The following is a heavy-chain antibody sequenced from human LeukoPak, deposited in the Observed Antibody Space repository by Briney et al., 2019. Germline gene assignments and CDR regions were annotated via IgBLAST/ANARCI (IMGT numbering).Heavy chain of an antibody. CDR1: GFTFRSHS. J-gene: IGHJ6*02. Sequence: GGSLRLSCAASGFTFRSHSMSWVRQGPGKGLECVSYISSTSGTIYYADSVKGRFTISRDNAKNSLYLQMNSLREEDTAVYYCARDYYGMDVRGQGTTVTVSS. CDR2: ISSTSGTI. V-gene: IGHV3-48*02. CDR3: ARDYYGMDV.